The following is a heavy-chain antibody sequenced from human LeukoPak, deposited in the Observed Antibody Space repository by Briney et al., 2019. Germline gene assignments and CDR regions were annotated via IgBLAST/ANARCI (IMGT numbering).Heavy chain of an antibody. D-gene: IGHD3-10*01. V-gene: IGHV5-10-1*01. CDR1: GYSFTSYW. CDR3: ARRLPGGYYGMDV. J-gene: IGHJ6*02. Sequence: GASLKTSCKGSGYSFTSYWINWVRQMPGKGLEWMGRIDPSDSYTNYSPSFQGHVTISADKSISTAYLQWSSLKASDTAMYYCARRLPGGYYGMDVWGQGTTVTVSS. CDR2: IDPSDSYT.